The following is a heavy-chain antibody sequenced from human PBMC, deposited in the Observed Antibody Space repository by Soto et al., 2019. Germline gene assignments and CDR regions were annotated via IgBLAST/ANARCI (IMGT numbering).Heavy chain of an antibody. CDR2: IVVGSGNT. V-gene: IGHV1-58*02. CDR3: AADTTTVTTDAFDI. D-gene: IGHD4-17*01. J-gene: IGHJ3*02. CDR1: GVSFTSSA. Sequence: SVKPSCKACGVSFTSSAMQWVRQARGQRLEWIGWIVVGSGNTNYAQKFQERVTITRDMSTSTAYMELSSLRSEDTAVYYCAADTTTVTTDAFDIWGQGTMVTVSS.